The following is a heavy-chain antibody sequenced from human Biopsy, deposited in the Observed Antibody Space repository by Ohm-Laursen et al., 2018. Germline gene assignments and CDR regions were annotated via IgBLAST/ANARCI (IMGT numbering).Heavy chain of an antibody. V-gene: IGHV4-59*12. D-gene: IGHD2-15*01. Sequence: GTLSLTCTVSGGSISGSSWSWIRQAPGKGLEWIGYISYSRDTNYNPSLKSRITISVDTSMNHLSLRLTSVTAADTAVYLCGNEVHGRDYWGLGAQVTVSS. CDR3: GNEVHGRDY. CDR2: ISYSRDT. CDR1: GGSISGSS. J-gene: IGHJ4*02.